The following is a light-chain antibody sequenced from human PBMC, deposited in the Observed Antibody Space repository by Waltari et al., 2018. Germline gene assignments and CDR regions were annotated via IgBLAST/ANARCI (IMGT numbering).Light chain of an antibody. CDR1: QSIRSW. CDR3: QQYHIYSPWT. V-gene: IGKV1-5*03. Sequence: DIQMTQSPSTLSASVGDRVTITCRASQSIRSWLAWYQQKPGKAPKILIYKESTFESGVPSRFSGSESGTEFTLTISSLQPDDFATYYCQQYHIYSPWTFGQGTKVEIK. J-gene: IGKJ1*01. CDR2: KES.